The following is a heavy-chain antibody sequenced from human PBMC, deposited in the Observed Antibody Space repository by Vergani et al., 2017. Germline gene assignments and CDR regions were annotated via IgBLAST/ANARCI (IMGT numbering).Heavy chain of an antibody. CDR1: GGSFSGYY. V-gene: IGHV4-34*01. J-gene: IGHJ6*03. D-gene: IGHD1-26*01. CDR3: AGIVGATRNYYCYMDF. CDR2: INHSGST. Sequence: QVQLQQWGAGLLKPSETLSLTCAVYGGSFSGYYWSWIRQPPGKGLEWIGEINHSGSTNYNPSLKSRVTISVDTSKNQFSLKLSSVTAADTAVYYCAGIVGATRNYYCYMDFWGKGTTVTVSS.